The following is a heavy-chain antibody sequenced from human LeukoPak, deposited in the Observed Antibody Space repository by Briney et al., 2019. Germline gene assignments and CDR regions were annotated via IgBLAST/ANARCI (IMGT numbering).Heavy chain of an antibody. D-gene: IGHD4-11*01. Sequence: GGSLRLSCVASGFTFSNAWMSWVRQAPGKGLEWVGRIKSKIDGGTTDYAAPVKGRFTISRDDSKKTLYLQMNSLKTEDTAVYYCTTDRGRHDYSNLPYYMDVWGKGTTVTVSS. CDR3: TTDRGRHDYSNLPYYMDV. J-gene: IGHJ6*03. V-gene: IGHV3-15*01. CDR2: IKSKIDGGTT. CDR1: GFTFSNAW.